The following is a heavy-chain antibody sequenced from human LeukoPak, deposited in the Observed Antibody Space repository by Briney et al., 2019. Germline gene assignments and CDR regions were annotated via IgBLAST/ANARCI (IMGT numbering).Heavy chain of an antibody. CDR1: GGSISNYY. CDR2: SYHRGSI. D-gene: IGHD1-7*01. J-gene: IGHJ4*02. Sequence: SETLSLTCTVSGGSISNYYWGWIRQPPGKGLEWIGWSYHRGSITYNSSLKSRVAISVVTSKNQFSLKLNSVTAADTAVYYCTRDRELGHWGQGALVTVSS. CDR3: TRDRELGH. V-gene: IGHV4-59*01.